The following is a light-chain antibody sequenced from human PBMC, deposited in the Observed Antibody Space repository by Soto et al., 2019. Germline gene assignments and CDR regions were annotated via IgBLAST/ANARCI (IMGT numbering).Light chain of an antibody. J-gene: IGLJ2*01. Sequence: QSVLTQPPSASGTPGQMVTISCSGSSSNIGSNYVYWYQQLPGTVHQLLIYRNSERPSGVPDRFSGSKSGTSASLAISGLRSEDEADYYCASWDDSLSGVVFGGGTKLTVL. CDR3: ASWDDSLSGVV. CDR2: RNS. CDR1: SSNIGSNY. V-gene: IGLV1-47*01.